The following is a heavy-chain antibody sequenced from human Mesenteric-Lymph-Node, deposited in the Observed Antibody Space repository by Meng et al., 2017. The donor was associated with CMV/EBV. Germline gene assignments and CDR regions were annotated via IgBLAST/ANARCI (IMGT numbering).Heavy chain of an antibody. D-gene: IGHD2-2*01. CDR1: GYTFTDFG. V-gene: IGHV1-18*01. CDR3: ARRGILGYCSSTSCSSGIDY. J-gene: IGHJ4*02. CDR2: ISTTTGST. Sequence: ASVKVSCKASGYTFTDFGISWVRQAPGQGLEWMGWISTTTGSTNYAQKIQGRVTLTTDTSTSTAYMELRSLRSDDTAVYYCARRGILGYCSSTSCSSGIDYWGQGTLVTVSS.